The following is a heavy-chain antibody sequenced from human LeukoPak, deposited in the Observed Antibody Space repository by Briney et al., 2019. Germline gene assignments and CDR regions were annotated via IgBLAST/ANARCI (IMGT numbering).Heavy chain of an antibody. V-gene: IGHV4-4*07. Sequence: SETLSLTCTVSGGSISSYYWSWIRQPAGKGLEWIGRIYTSGSTNYSPSLKSRIAMSVDTSKNQFSLNLTSVTAADTAMYYCVQDGPLRSDYWGQGTLVTVSS. CDR1: GGSISSYY. CDR3: VQDGPLRSDY. CDR2: IYTSGST. J-gene: IGHJ4*02. D-gene: IGHD5/OR15-5a*01.